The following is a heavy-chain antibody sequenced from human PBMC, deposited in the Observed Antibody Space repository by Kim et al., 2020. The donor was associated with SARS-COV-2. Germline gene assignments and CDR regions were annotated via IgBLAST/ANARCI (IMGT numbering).Heavy chain of an antibody. CDR3: AKDRRGWHYFWSGAHNFDY. J-gene: IGHJ4*02. Sequence: GGSLRLSCAASGFTFSSYAMSWVRQAPGKGLEWVSAISGSGGSTYYADSVKGRFTISRDNSKNTLYLQMNSLRAEDTAVYYCAKDRRGWHYFWSGAHNFDYSGQRTLVSVSS. V-gene: IGHV3-23*01. CDR1: GFTFSSYA. D-gene: IGHD3-3*01. CDR2: ISGSGGST.